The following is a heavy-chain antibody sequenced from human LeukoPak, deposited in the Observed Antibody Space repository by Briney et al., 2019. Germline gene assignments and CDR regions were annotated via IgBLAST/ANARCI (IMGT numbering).Heavy chain of an antibody. J-gene: IGHJ4*02. CDR1: GFTFSNYV. CDR3: AKRTGVTELHFDH. CDR2: ISENGGGA. D-gene: IGHD1-7*01. Sequence: GGSLRLSCAASGFTFSNYVMGWVRQAQGKGLEWVSAISENGGGADYADSVRGRFTISRDNSQNTMYQQMNSLRAEDTAVYYCAKRTGVTELHFDHWGQGTLVTVSS. V-gene: IGHV3-23*01.